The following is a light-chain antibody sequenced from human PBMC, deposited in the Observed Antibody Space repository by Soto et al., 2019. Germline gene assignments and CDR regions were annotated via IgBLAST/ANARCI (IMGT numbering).Light chain of an antibody. J-gene: IGLJ1*01. V-gene: IGLV2-14*01. Sequence: QSALTQPASVSGSPGQPITISCTGTSSDVSGYNDVSWYQQHPGKAPKLMIDEVSNRPSGVSNRFSGTKSGKTAPLTISGLQAENEADYYCSSYTSSSTRVFGTGTKGTVL. CDR2: EVS. CDR1: SSDVSGYND. CDR3: SSYTSSSTRV.